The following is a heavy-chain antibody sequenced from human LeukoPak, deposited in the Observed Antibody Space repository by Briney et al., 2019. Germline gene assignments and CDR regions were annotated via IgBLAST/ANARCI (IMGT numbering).Heavy chain of an antibody. Sequence: NPSETLSLTCDVSGVSISSSNRWSWVRQPPGKGLEWIGEIYHSGSTNYNPSLKSRVTISVDKSKNQFSLNLNSVTAADTAVYYCAREGDPTGSYYNYWGQGILVTVSS. V-gene: IGHV4-4*02. J-gene: IGHJ4*02. D-gene: IGHD3-10*01. CDR3: AREGDPTGSYYNY. CDR1: GVSISSSNR. CDR2: IYHSGST.